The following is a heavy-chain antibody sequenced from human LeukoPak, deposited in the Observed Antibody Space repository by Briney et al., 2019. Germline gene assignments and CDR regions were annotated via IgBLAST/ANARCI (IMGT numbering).Heavy chain of an antibody. CDR1: GYAFTRYG. J-gene: IGHJ4*02. CDR2: ISAYNGNR. V-gene: IGHV1-18*01. Sequence: ASVKVSCKASGYAFTRYGISWVRQAPGQGLECMGWISAYNGNRNSAQKFQGRVTMTTDTSTSTVCMELRSLRSDDTAVYYCARDGGGDSWGYFDCWGQGTLVTVSS. CDR3: ARDGGGDSWGYFDC. D-gene: IGHD2-21*02.